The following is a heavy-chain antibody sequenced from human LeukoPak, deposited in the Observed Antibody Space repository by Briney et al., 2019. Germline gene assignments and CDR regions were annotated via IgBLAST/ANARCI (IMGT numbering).Heavy chain of an antibody. Sequence: SETLSLTCTVSGGSISSYYWSWIRQPPGKGLEWIGYIYYSGSTNYNPSLKSRVTISVDTSKNQFSLKLSSVTAADTAVYYCARGLGEFRYYYYYYMDVWGKGTTVTVSS. J-gene: IGHJ6*03. CDR1: GGSISSYY. D-gene: IGHD3-10*01. CDR2: IYYSGST. CDR3: ARGLGEFRYYYYYYMDV. V-gene: IGHV4-59*01.